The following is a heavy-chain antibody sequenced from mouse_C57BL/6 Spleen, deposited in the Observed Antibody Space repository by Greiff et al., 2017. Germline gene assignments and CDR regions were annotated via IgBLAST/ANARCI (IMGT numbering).Heavy chain of an antibody. CDR3: ASLGYYFDY. CDR2: IRNKANGYTT. V-gene: IGHV7-3*01. Sequence: EVQRVESGGGLVQPGGSLSLSCAASGFTFTDYYMSWVRQPPGKALEWLGFIRNKANGYTTEYSASVKGRFTISRDNSQSILYLQMNALRAEDSATYYCASLGYYFDYWGQGTTLTVSS. CDR1: GFTFTDYY. J-gene: IGHJ2*01. D-gene: IGHD3-1*01.